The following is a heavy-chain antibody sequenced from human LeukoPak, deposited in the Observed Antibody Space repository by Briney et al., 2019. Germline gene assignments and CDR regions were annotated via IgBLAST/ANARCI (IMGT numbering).Heavy chain of an antibody. J-gene: IGHJ6*03. D-gene: IGHD2-15*01. V-gene: IGHV4-34*01. Sequence: SETLSLTCAVYGGSFSGYYWSWIPHPPGKALEWIGEINHSGSTNYNPPLKSRVTISVDTSKNQFSLKLSSVTAADTAVYYCARPRYCSGGSCYLYYYYYMDVWGKGTTVTVSS. CDR2: INHSGST. CDR1: GGSFSGYY. CDR3: ARPRYCSGGSCYLYYYYYMDV.